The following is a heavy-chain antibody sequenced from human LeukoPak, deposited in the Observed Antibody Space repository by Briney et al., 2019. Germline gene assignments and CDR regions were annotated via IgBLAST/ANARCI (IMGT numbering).Heavy chain of an antibody. J-gene: IGHJ4*02. D-gene: IGHD3-22*01. CDR2: INHRGST. CDR1: GGSISGYY. V-gene: IGHV4-34*01. Sequence: SETLSLTCTVSGGSISGYYWSWIRQPPGKGLEWIGEINHRGSTNYNPSLKSRVTISVDTSKNQFSLELNSVTAADTAVYYCATRGGNYYDSSGYFDYWARGTLVTVSS. CDR3: ATRGGNYYDSSGYFDY.